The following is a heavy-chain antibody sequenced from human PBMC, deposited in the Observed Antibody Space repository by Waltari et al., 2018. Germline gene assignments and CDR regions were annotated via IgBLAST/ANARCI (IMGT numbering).Heavy chain of an antibody. CDR3: ARDRGRGLFLDS. D-gene: IGHD2-15*01. J-gene: IGHJ4*02. CDR1: GDPMSGNSW. V-gene: IGHV4-4*02. Sequence: QLQLQESGPGLVNPSGTLSLTCVVSGDPMSGNSWWSWVRQSPDKGLAWIGQVHRNGRTNYNPPLASRAIVSLDSSMNQFSLRILSATAADTAVYYCARDRGRGLFLDSWGQGTLVTVSP. CDR2: VHRNGRT.